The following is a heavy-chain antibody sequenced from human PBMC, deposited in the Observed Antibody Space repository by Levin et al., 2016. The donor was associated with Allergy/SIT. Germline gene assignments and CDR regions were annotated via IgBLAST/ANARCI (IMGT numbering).Heavy chain of an antibody. Sequence: ASVKVSCKASGYTFTSYTFHWVRQAPGQRLEWMGWINAGNGYTKYSQNFQGRVTITRDTSASTAYMELTSLRSEDTAVYYCANVISSSSSCYFDYWGQGTLVTVSS. D-gene: IGHD2-2*01. J-gene: IGHJ4*02. CDR1: GYTFTSYT. V-gene: IGHV1-3*01. CDR2: INAGNGYT. CDR3: ANVISSSSSCYFDY.